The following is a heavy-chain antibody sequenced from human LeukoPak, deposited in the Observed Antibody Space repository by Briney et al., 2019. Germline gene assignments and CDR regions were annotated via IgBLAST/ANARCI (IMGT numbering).Heavy chain of an antibody. J-gene: IGHJ4*02. CDR1: GFTFSSYG. CDR3: AKDQILWFGELCF. CDR2: IRYDGSNK. V-gene: IGHV3-30*02. Sequence: GGSLRLSCAASGFTFSSYGMHWVRQAPGKGLEWVAFIRYDGSNKYYADSVKGRFTISRDNSKNTLYLQMNSLRAEDTAVYYCAKDQILWFGELCFGGQGTLVTVSS. D-gene: IGHD3-10*01.